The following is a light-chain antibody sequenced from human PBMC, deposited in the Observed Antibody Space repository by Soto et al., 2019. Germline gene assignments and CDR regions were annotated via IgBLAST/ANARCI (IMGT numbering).Light chain of an antibody. V-gene: IGKV4-1*01. CDR1: QSLLFSSNNQNY. J-gene: IGKJ2*01. Sequence: DIVMTQSPDSLAVSLGERATINCKSSQSLLFSSNNQNYLAWYQQKPGQPPKLLIYWASTRESGVPDRFSGSGSGTDFTLTISYLQAEDVAVYFCQQYYNTPHTFGQGTKLAIK. CDR3: QQYYNTPHT. CDR2: WAS.